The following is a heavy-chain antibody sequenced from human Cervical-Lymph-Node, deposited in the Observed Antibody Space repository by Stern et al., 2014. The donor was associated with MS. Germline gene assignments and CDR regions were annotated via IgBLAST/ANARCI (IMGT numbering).Heavy chain of an antibody. D-gene: IGHD1-7*01. V-gene: IGHV3-33*01. CDR2: IWYDGNKK. Sequence: VQLVESGGGVVQPGRSLRLSCAASGFTFSNYGMPWVRQAQGQGLEWLAVIWYDGNKKYYADSVKGRFTISRDNSKNTLFLQMSSLTAEDTALYYCARGNWNYEGMGYWGQGTLVTVSS. CDR3: ARGNWNYEGMGY. CDR1: GFTFSNYG. J-gene: IGHJ4*02.